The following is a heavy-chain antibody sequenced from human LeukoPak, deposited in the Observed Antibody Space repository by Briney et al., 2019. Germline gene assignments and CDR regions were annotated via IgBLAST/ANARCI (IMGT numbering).Heavy chain of an antibody. V-gene: IGHV3-48*04. Sequence: GGSLRLSCAASGFTFSSYSMNWVRQAPGKGLEWVSYISSSSSTIYYADSVKGRFTISRDNAKNSLYLQMNSLRAEDTAVYYCASPLGYCSGGSCYGGDYWGQGTLVTVSS. CDR2: ISSSSSTI. CDR3: ASPLGYCSGGSCYGGDY. D-gene: IGHD2-15*01. CDR1: GFTFSSYS. J-gene: IGHJ4*02.